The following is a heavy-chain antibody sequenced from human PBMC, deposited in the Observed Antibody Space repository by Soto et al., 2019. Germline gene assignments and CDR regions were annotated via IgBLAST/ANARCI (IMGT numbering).Heavy chain of an antibody. CDR1: GYTFTSYA. CDR2: INAGNGNT. CDR3: ARYYYDSSGYPRPLDY. D-gene: IGHD3-22*01. J-gene: IGHJ4*02. V-gene: IGHV1-3*01. Sequence: GASVKISCKASGYTFTSYAMHWVRQAPGQRLEWMGWINAGNGNTKYSQKFQGRVTITRDTSASTAYMELSSLRSEDTAVYYCARYYYDSSGYPRPLDYWGQGTLVTVSS.